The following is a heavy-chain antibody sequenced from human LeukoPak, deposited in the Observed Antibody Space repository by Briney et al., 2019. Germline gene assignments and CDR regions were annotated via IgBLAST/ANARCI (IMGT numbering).Heavy chain of an antibody. CDR1: GGSFSGYY. D-gene: IGHD4/OR15-4a*01. V-gene: IGHV4-34*01. CDR3: ARLNDWFDP. J-gene: IGHJ5*02. Sequence: SETLSLTCAVYGGSFSGYYWSWIRQPPGKGLEWIGEINHSGSTNYNPSLKSRVTISVDTSKNQFSLKLSSVTAADTAVYYCARLNDWFDPWGQGTLVTVSA. CDR2: INHSGST.